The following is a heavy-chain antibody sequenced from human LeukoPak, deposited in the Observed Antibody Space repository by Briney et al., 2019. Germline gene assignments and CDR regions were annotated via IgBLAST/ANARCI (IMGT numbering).Heavy chain of an antibody. J-gene: IGHJ4*02. V-gene: IGHV3-7*01. CDR2: INQDGRET. D-gene: IGHD2-15*01. Sequence: GGSLRLSCAASGFTFSSYWMNWVRQAPGKGLEWVANINQDGRETYYVDSVKGRFTISRDNAQNSLSLQMNSLRAEDTAVYYCARDEGYCSGGSCYTNYYFDYWGQGTLVTVSS. CDR1: GFTFSSYW. CDR3: ARDEGYCSGGSCYTNYYFDY.